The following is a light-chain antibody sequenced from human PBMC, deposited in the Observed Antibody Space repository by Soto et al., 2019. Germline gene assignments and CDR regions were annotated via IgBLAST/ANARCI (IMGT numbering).Light chain of an antibody. CDR2: WAS. V-gene: IGKV4-1*01. CDR3: QQYYSTPPVT. CDR1: QSVLYSSNNKNY. J-gene: IGKJ2*01. Sequence: DIVMTQSPHSLAVSLGERATINCKSSQSVLYSSNNKNYLAWYQQKPGQPPKLLIYWASTRESGVPDRFSGSGSVTDFTLTISSLQAEDVAVYYCQQYYSTPPVTFGQGTKLEIK.